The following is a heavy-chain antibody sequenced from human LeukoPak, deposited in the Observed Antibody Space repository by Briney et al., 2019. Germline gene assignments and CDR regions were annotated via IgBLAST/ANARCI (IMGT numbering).Heavy chain of an antibody. CDR2: VSNDGINK. D-gene: IGHD3-10*01. CDR3: ARDRALDY. V-gene: IGHV3-30*15. CDR1: GFTFSNYV. J-gene: IGHJ4*02. Sequence: GGSLRLSCAASGFTFSNYVMCWVRQAPGKGLEWVASVSNDGINKYYADSVKGRFTISRDNSKSALYLQMSSLRAEDTALYYCARDRALDYWGQGTLVSVSS.